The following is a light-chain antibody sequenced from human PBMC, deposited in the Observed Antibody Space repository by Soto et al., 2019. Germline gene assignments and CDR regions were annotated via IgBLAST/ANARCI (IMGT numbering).Light chain of an antibody. V-gene: IGLV2-23*01. J-gene: IGLJ1*01. Sequence: QSVLTQPASVSGSPGQSITISCTGTSTDVASYNFVSWYQQHPGKAPRLVIFEGTKRPSGVSNRFSGSKSGNPASLTISGLQTEDESAYFCYSYTPSSTFVLGTGTRVTVL. CDR3: YSYTPSSTFV. CDR2: EGT. CDR1: STDVASYNF.